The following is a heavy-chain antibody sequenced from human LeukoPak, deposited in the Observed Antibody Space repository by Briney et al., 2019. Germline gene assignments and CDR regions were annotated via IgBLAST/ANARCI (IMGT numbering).Heavy chain of an antibody. D-gene: IGHD3-10*02. CDR3: AELGITMIGGV. Sequence: GGSLRLSCAASGFTFDDYGMSWIRQAPGKGLEWVSSISSSGSYIYNADSLKGRFTISRDNAKNSLYLQMNSLGAEDTAVYYCAELGITMIGGVWGKGTTVTISS. CDR1: GFTFDDYG. V-gene: IGHV3-21*01. CDR2: ISSSGSYI. J-gene: IGHJ6*04.